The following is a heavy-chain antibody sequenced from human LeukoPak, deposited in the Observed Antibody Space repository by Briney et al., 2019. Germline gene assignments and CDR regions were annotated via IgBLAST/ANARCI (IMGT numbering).Heavy chain of an antibody. Sequence: PSETLSLTCAVYGGSFSGYSWSWIRQSPGKGLEWIGEINQSGSTNYNPSHKRRVTISVDTSKKQFSLKLTSVTAADTAVFYCARGARRHYYGSGSYPDGVDVWGQGTTVTVSS. J-gene: IGHJ6*02. CDR2: INQSGST. V-gene: IGHV4-34*01. CDR3: ARGARRHYYGSGSYPDGVDV. CDR1: GGSFSGYS. D-gene: IGHD3-10*01.